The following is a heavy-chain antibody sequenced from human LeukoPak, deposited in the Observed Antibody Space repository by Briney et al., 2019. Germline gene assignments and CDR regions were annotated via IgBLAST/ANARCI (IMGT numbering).Heavy chain of an antibody. CDR3: ARDHSVGLLVWRPYYYYMDV. CDR2: IKQDGSEK. CDR1: GFTFSSYW. Sequence: GGSLRLSCAASGFTFSSYWMSWVRQAPGKVLEWVANIKQDGSEKYYVDSVKGRFTISRDNAKNSLYLQMNSLRAEDTAVYYCARDHSVGLLVWRPYYYYMDVWGKGTTVTVSS. V-gene: IGHV3-7*01. D-gene: IGHD6-13*01. J-gene: IGHJ6*03.